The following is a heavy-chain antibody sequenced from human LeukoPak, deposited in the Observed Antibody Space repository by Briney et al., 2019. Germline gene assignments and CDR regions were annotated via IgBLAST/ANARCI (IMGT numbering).Heavy chain of an antibody. CDR3: ARSPSGWNKKTFDY. V-gene: IGHV4-38-2*02. CDR2: IYHSGST. D-gene: IGHD6-19*01. CDR1: GYSISSGYY. Sequence: SETLSLTCTVSGYSISSGYYWGWIRQPPGKGLEWIGSIYHSGSTYYNPSLKSRVTISVDTSKNQFSLKLSSVTAADTAVYYCARSPSGWNKKTFDYWGQGTLVTVSS. J-gene: IGHJ4*02.